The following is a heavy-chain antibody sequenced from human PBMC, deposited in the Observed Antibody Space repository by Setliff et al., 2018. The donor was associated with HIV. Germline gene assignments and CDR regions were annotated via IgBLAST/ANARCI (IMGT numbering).Heavy chain of an antibody. D-gene: IGHD5-12*01. CDR1: GYSFTNHY. CDR2: LNPTGGST. V-gene: IGHV1-46*01. J-gene: IGHJ3*02. Sequence: AASVKVSCKPSGYSFTNHYMHWVRQAPGQGLEWMGVLNPTGGSTRNTQKFQGRVAMTRDTSTITVYMELSSLRSEDTAVYYCASAGAWQRNALDIWGQGTMVTVSS. CDR3: ASAGAWQRNALDI.